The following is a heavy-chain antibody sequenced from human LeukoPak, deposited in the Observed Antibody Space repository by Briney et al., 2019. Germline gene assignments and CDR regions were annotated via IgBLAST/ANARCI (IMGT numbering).Heavy chain of an antibody. CDR1: GYSISSGYY. J-gene: IGHJ5*02. V-gene: IGHV4-38-2*01. CDR2: IYHNGNT. D-gene: IGHD6-13*01. Sequence: PSETLSLTCAVSGYSISSGYYWGWIRQPPRKGLEWIGSIYHNGNTYYNPSLKSRVTISVDTSKNEFSLKLSSVTAADTAVYYCARAYHSSWYLNWFDPWGQGTLVTVSS. CDR3: ARAYHSSWYLNWFDP.